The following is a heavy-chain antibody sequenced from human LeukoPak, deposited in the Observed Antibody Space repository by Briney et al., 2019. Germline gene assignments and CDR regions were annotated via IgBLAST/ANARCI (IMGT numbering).Heavy chain of an antibody. D-gene: IGHD3-3*01. Sequence: SETLSLTCTVSGGSISSGGYYWSWIRQHPGKGLEWIGYIYYSGSTYYNPSLKSRVTISVDTSKNQFSLKLSSVTAADTAVYYCARNKDDFWSGYLTQYYFDYWGQGTLVTVSS. CDR3: ARNKDDFWSGYLTQYYFDY. V-gene: IGHV4-31*03. CDR2: IYYSGST. J-gene: IGHJ4*02. CDR1: GGSISSGGYY.